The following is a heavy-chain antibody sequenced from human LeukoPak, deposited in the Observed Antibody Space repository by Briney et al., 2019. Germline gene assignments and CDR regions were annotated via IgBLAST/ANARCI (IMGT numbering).Heavy chain of an antibody. D-gene: IGHD1-26*01. V-gene: IGHV4-59*01. Sequence: SETLSLTCTVSGGSISGYYWSWIRQPPGKGLEWIGYIFYSGSTNYNPSLKSRVTISVDTSKNQFSLKLSSVTAADTAVYSCARGEWDLLFDYWGQGTLVTVSS. CDR3: ARGEWDLLFDY. CDR2: IFYSGST. CDR1: GGSISGYY. J-gene: IGHJ4*02.